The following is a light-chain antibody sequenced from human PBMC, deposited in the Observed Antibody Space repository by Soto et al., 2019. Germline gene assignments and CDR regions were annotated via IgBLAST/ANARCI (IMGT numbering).Light chain of an antibody. CDR3: QQYNSYSRT. J-gene: IGKJ1*01. V-gene: IGKV1-16*01. CDR1: QSISNF. CDR2: AAS. Sequence: DIQMTQSPSSLSASVGDRVTITWRASQSISNFLNWYQQTPGKAPKLLIYAASSLPRGVPSRFSGSGSGTEFTLTISSLQPDDFATYYCQQYNSYSRTFGQGTKVDIK.